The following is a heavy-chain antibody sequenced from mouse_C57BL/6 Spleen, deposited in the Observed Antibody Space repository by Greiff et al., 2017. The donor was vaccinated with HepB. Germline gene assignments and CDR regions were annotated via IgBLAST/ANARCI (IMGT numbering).Heavy chain of an antibody. J-gene: IGHJ2*01. CDR3: ARRGDYYGFDY. Sequence: EVQGVESGGDLVKPGGSLKLSCAASGFTFSSYGMSWVRQTPDKRLEWVATISSGGSYTYYPDSVKGRFTISRDNAKNTLYLQMSSLKSEDTAMYYCARRGDYYGFDYWGQGTTLTVSS. CDR1: GFTFSSYG. D-gene: IGHD1-1*01. V-gene: IGHV5-6*01. CDR2: ISSGGSYT.